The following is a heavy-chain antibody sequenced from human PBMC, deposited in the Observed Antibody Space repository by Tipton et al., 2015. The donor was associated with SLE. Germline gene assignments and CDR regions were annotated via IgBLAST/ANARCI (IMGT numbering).Heavy chain of an antibody. Sequence: TLSLTCTVSGGSISGEDYYWGWVRQPPGKGLEWIAAISYSGSTSYNPSLESRVPISLDTSKNHFSLKLSSVTAADTAVDYCARGSSWYHWGQGTLVTVSS. V-gene: IGHV4-61*03. CDR1: GGSISGEDYY. CDR3: ARGSSWYH. CDR2: ISYSGST. J-gene: IGHJ5*02. D-gene: IGHD6-13*01.